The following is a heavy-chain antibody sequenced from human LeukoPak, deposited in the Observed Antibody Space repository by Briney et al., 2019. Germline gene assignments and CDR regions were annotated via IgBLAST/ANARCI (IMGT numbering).Heavy chain of an antibody. CDR2: INPNSGGT. CDR3: ARAAYYYDGSGYYLGD. D-gene: IGHD3-22*01. CDR1: GYTFTDYY. Sequence: GASVKVSCKASGYTFTDYYMHWVRQAPGQGLEWMGRINPNSGGTNYAQKFQARVTMTRDTSISTAYMELSRLRSDDTALYYCARAAYYYDGSGYYLGDWGQGILVTVSS. V-gene: IGHV1-2*06. J-gene: IGHJ4*02.